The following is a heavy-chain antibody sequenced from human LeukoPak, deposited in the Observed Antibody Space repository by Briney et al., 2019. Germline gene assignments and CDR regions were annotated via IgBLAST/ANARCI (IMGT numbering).Heavy chain of an antibody. CDR3: AREGAAVSGTMDY. V-gene: IGHV3-21*06. J-gene: IGHJ4*02. D-gene: IGHD1-26*01. CDR2: ISTRSSHI. CDR1: GFTFSSYR. Sequence: GGSLRLSCAASGFTFSSYRMNWVRQAPGKGLQWVSSISTRSSHIYYTDSVKGRFTISRDNAKNSLYLQVTGLRVDDTAVYYCAREGAAVSGTMDYWGQGTLVTVSS.